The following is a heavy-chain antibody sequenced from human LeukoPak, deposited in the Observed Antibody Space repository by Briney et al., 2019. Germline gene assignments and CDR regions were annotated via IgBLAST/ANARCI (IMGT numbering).Heavy chain of an antibody. Sequence: SETLSLTCTVSGGSISSSSYYWGWIRQPPGKGLEWIGSIYYSGSTYYNPSLKSRVTISVDTSKNQFSLKLSSVTAADTAVYYCARNIGYCNSTSCYSVHFDYWGQGTLVTVSS. D-gene: IGHD2-2*01. V-gene: IGHV4-39*07. CDR3: ARNIGYCNSTSCYSVHFDY. J-gene: IGHJ4*02. CDR2: IYYSGST. CDR1: GGSISSSSYY.